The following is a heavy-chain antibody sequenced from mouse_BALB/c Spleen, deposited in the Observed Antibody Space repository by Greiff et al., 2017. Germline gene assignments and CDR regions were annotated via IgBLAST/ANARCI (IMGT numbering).Heavy chain of an antibody. CDR3: ARGYGNYEKDY. Sequence: VQLQQSGAELVRPGVSVKISCKGSGYTFTDYAMHWVKQSHAKSLEWIGVISTYYGDASYNQKFKGKATMTVDKSSSTAYMELARLTSEDSAIYYCARGYGNYEKDYWGQGTTLTVSS. CDR1: GYTFTDYA. D-gene: IGHD2-1*01. V-gene: IGHV1S137*01. J-gene: IGHJ2*01. CDR2: ISTYYGDA.